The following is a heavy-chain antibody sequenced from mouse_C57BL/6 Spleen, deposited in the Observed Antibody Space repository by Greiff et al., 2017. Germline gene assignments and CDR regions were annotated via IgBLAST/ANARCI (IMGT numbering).Heavy chain of an antibody. V-gene: IGHV1-53*01. Sequence: VQLQQPGTELVKPGASVTLSCKASGYTFTSYWMHWVKQRPGQGLEWIGNINPSNGGTNYNEKFKSKATLTVDKSSSTAYMQLSSLTSEDSAVYYCASPAYYSNYFSWFAYWGQGTLVTVSA. CDR1: GYTFTSYW. CDR2: INPSNGGT. J-gene: IGHJ3*01. CDR3: ASPAYYSNYFSWFAY. D-gene: IGHD2-5*01.